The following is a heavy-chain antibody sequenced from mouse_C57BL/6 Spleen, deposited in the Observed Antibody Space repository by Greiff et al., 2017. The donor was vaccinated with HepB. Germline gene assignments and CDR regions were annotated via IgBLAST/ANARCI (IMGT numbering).Heavy chain of an antibody. CDR1: GYTFTSYW. Sequence: QLQQPGAELVRPGTSVKLSCKASGYTFTSYWMHWVKQRPGQGLEWIGVIDPSDSYTNYNQKFKGKATLTVDTSSSTAYMQLSSLTSEDSAVYYCARYKIQLGFDYWGQGTTLTVSS. D-gene: IGHD4-1*02. CDR2: IDPSDSYT. J-gene: IGHJ2*01. CDR3: ARYKIQLGFDY. V-gene: IGHV1-59*01.